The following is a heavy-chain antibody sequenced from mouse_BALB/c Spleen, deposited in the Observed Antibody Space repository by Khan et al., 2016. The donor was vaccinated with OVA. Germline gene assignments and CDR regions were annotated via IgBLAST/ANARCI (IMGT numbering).Heavy chain of an antibody. Sequence: VQLQESGAELARPGASVKMSCKASGYTFTSYTIHWIKKRPGQGLEWIGYINPSNGYTNYNQKFKDKATLTTDKSSTTAYLQLSSLTSDDSAVXNGVRDGAYHRNDGWFAYWGQGTLVTVSA. CDR3: VRDGAYHRNDGWFAY. CDR1: GYTFTSYT. CDR2: INPSNGYT. D-gene: IGHD2-14*01. J-gene: IGHJ3*01. V-gene: IGHV1-4*01.